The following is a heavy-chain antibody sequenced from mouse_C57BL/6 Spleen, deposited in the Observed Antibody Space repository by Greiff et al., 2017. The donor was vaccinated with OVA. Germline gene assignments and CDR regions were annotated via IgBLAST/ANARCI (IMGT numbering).Heavy chain of an antibody. J-gene: IGHJ1*03. CDR1: GFTFSDYY. CDR3: AREGGDYYGSSWYFDV. CDR2: INYDGSST. D-gene: IGHD1-1*01. V-gene: IGHV5-16*01. Sequence: EVKVVESEGGLVQPGSSMKLSCTASGFTFSDYYMAWVRQVPEKGLEWVANINYDGSSTYYLDSLKSRFIISRDNAKNILYLQMSSLKSEDTATYYCAREGGDYYGSSWYFDVWGTGTTVTVSS.